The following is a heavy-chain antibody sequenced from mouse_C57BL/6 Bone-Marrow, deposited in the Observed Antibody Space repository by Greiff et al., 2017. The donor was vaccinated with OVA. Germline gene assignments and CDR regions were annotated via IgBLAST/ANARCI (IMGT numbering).Heavy chain of an antibody. V-gene: IGHV1-15*01. CDR1: GYTFTDYE. J-gene: IGHJ3*01. CDR2: IDPETGGT. Sequence: QVQLQQSGAELVRPGASVTLSCKASGYTFTDYEMHWVKQTPVHGLEWIGAIDPETGGTAYNQKFKGKAILTADKSSSTAYMELRSLTSEDSAVYYGTRDGTVVATDWFAYWGQGTLVTVSA. CDR3: TRDGTVVATDWFAY. D-gene: IGHD1-1*01.